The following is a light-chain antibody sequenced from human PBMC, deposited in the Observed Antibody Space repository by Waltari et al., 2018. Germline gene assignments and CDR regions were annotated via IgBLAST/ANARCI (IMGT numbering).Light chain of an antibody. V-gene: IGLV2-11*01. J-gene: IGLJ3*02. CDR3: CSYAGSYTWV. CDR2: GVS. Sequence: WYQRHAGKAPKLMIYGVSKRPSGVPDRFSGSKSGSTASLTISGPQAEDEADYYCCSYAGSYTWVFGGGTKLTVL.